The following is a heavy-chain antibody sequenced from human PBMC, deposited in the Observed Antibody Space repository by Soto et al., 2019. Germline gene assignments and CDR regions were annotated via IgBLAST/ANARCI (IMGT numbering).Heavy chain of an antibody. J-gene: IGHJ5*02. Sequence: SETLSLTYTVSGGSISSYYWSWIRQPAGKGLEWIGRIYTSGSTNYNPSLKSRVTMSVDTSKNQFSLKLSSVTAADTAVYYCARDRDYDFWSGSPLVWFDPWGQGTLVTVSS. CDR1: GGSISSYY. V-gene: IGHV4-4*07. CDR3: ARDRDYDFWSGSPLVWFDP. CDR2: IYTSGST. D-gene: IGHD3-3*01.